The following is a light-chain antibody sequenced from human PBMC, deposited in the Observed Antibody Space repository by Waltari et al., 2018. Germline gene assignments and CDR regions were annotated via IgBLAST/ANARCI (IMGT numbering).Light chain of an antibody. Sequence: QSALTQPASVSGSPGQSITISCTGTSNYIGGNDFVSWYQQHPGQAPKLLIYDVTKRASGISSRFSGSKSGNTASLTISGLQAEDEADYYCFSFTPTSRLAMFAGGTKLTV. CDR3: FSFTPTSRLAM. V-gene: IGLV2-14*03. CDR1: SNYIGGNDF. J-gene: IGLJ3*02. CDR2: DVT.